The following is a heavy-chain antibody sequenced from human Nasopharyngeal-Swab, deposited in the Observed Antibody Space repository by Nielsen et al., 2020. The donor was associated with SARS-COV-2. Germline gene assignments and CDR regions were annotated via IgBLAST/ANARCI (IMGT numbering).Heavy chain of an antibody. D-gene: IGHD4-17*01. Sequence: ASVQVSCKASGYTFTSYDINWVRQAAGQGLEWMGWMNPNSGNTGYAQKFQGRVTMTRNTSIRTAYMELSSLRSEDTAVYYCARGPARRLLRLRLYYFDYWGQGTLVTVSS. V-gene: IGHV1-8*01. CDR3: ARGPARRLLRLRLYYFDY. CDR2: MNPNSGNT. CDR1: GYTFTSYD. J-gene: IGHJ4*02.